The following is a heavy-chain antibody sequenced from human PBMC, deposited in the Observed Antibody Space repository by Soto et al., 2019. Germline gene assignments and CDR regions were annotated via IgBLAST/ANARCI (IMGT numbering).Heavy chain of an antibody. Sequence: QVQLVESGGGVVQPGRSLRLSCAASGFTFSSYGMHWVRQAPGKGLEWVAVIQYDGSNKYYADSVKGRFTVSRDNSKNTVYLQMDSLRAEDTAVYYCARGDCSMTTCYGTDYWGQGTLVTVSS. D-gene: IGHD2-2*01. J-gene: IGHJ4*02. CDR1: GFTFSSYG. CDR2: IQYDGSNK. V-gene: IGHV3-33*01. CDR3: ARGDCSMTTCYGTDY.